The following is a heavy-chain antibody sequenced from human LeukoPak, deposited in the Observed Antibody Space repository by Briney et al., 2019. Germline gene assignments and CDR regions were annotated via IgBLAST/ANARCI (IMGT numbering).Heavy chain of an antibody. Sequence: PGASLRLSCAASGFTFNRYSMNWVRQAPGKGLEWISYISSSGTTIYYADAVKGRFTVSRDNAKNSLLLQMNSLRAEDTALYYCARGYSRAAFDIWGQGTMVTVSS. V-gene: IGHV3-48*01. CDR3: ARGYSRAAFDI. CDR2: ISSSGTTI. CDR1: GFTFNRYS. D-gene: IGHD2-15*01. J-gene: IGHJ3*02.